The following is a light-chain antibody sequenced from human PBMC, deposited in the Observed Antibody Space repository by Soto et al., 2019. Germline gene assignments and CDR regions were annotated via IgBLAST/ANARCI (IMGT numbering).Light chain of an antibody. CDR1: QGISNY. J-gene: IGKJ1*01. Sequence: DILMTQSPSSLSASVGDTVTITCRASQGISNYLAWYQQKPGQVPTLLIYSASTLQSGVTSPFSGSGSGTDFTLTISSLRPEDVATYYCEKYNSAPRTFGQGNKVDI. CDR2: SAS. CDR3: EKYNSAPRT. V-gene: IGKV1-27*01.